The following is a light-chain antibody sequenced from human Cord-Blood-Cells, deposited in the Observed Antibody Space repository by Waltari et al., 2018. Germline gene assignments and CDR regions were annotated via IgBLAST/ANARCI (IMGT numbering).Light chain of an antibody. Sequence: AIQLPETPSSLSAAVGARATSTCRASQSISSALAWYQQKPGKAPKLLIYDASSLESGIPARFSGSGSGTDFTLTISSLQPEDFATYYCQQFNSYPLTFGRGTKVEIK. CDR2: DAS. CDR3: QQFNSYPLT. V-gene: IGKV1-13*02. CDR1: QSISSA. J-gene: IGKJ4*01.